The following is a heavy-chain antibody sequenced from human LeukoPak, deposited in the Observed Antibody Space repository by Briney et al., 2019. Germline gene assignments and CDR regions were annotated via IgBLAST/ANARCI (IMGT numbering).Heavy chain of an antibody. J-gene: IGHJ3*01. V-gene: IGHV3-30-3*01. CDR3: APERGTAFDV. D-gene: IGHD3-16*01. CDR2: ISYDGRDK. CDR1: GFTFSNFA. Sequence: GGSLRLSCAASGFTFSNFAMHWVRQAPGKGLEWVAFISYDGRDKFHADSVKGRFTISRDNSKNTLYLQMNSLRVEDTAVYYCAPERGTAFDVWGQGTMVTVSS.